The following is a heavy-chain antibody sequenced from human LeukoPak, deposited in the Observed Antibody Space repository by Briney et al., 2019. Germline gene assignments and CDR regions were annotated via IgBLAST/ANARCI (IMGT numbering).Heavy chain of an antibody. CDR2: INTDGSST. V-gene: IGHV3-74*01. CDR3: ARSITVTTLHDAFDI. Sequence: QPGGSLRLSCAASGFTFSSHWMHWVRQARGNGLVWVSRINTDGSSTDYADSVKGRFTISRDNAKNTLYLQMNSLRAEDTAVYYCARSITVTTLHDAFDIWGQGTMVTVSS. D-gene: IGHD4-17*01. J-gene: IGHJ3*02. CDR1: GFTFSSHW.